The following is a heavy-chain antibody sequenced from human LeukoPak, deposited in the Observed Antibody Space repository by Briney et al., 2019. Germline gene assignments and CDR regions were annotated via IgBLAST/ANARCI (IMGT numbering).Heavy chain of an antibody. D-gene: IGHD6-13*01. V-gene: IGHV5-51*01. CDR3: ARRAYGYSSSWYRNFDY. CDR1: GYNFAIYW. J-gene: IGHJ4*02. CDR2: IYPGDSDT. Sequence: GESLKISCKVSGYNFAIYWIGWVRQMPGKGLEWMGIIYPGDSDTRYSPSFQGQVTISADKSISTAYLQWSSLKASDTAMYYCARRAYGYSSSWYRNFDYWGQGTLVAVSS.